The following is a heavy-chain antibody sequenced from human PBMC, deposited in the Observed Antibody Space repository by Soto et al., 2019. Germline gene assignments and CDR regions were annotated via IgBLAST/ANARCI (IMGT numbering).Heavy chain of an antibody. J-gene: IGHJ4*02. CDR2: ISPYNGNT. Sequence: QVHLVQSGAEVKKPGASVKVSCKAFGYSFTDYTISWVRQAPGQGLEWVAWISPYNGNTDYAQNLRGRITLTTDASTSTVYVELSSLRSDDTAFYYCARERGVSDHSFTGYAYFDAWGQGALVNVSS. D-gene: IGHD2-2*01. CDR1: GYSFTDYT. CDR3: ARERGVSDHSFTGYAYFDA. V-gene: IGHV1-18*01.